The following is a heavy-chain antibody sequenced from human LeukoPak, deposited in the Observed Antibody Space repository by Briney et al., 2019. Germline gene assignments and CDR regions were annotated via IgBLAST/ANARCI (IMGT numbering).Heavy chain of an antibody. V-gene: IGHV3-15*01. Sequence: GGSLRLSCAASGFTFTSYAMTWIRQAPGKGLEWVGRIKSNPDGGTTDYGAPVKGRFSISRDDSKSTLYLQMNSLHTDDTAVYYCTTDKAWWAPGSYFEFWGQGSLVTVSS. CDR1: GFTFTSYA. CDR2: IKSNPDGGTT. CDR3: TTDKAWWAPGSYFEF. D-gene: IGHD2-8*02. J-gene: IGHJ4*02.